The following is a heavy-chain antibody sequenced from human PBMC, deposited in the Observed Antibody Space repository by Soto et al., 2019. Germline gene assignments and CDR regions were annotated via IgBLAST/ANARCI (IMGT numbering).Heavy chain of an antibody. Sequence: EASVKVSCKVSGYTLTELSMHWVRQAPGKGLEWMGGFDPEDGETIYAQKFQGRVTMTEDTSTDTAYMELSSLRSEDTAVYYCATAGITMVRGVIITSWLDPWGQGTLVTVSS. D-gene: IGHD3-10*01. J-gene: IGHJ5*02. V-gene: IGHV1-24*01. CDR1: GYTLTELS. CDR2: FDPEDGET. CDR3: ATAGITMVRGVIITSWLDP.